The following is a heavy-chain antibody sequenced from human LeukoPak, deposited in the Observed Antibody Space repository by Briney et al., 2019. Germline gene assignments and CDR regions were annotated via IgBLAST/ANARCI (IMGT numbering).Heavy chain of an antibody. V-gene: IGHV4-59*01. J-gene: IGHJ6*03. CDR2: IYYSGST. CDR3: ARVKILEWLLMDYYYYMDV. Sequence: SETLSLTCTVSGGSISSYYWSWIRQPPGKGLEWIGYIYYSGSTNYNPSLKSRVTISVDTSKNQFSLKPSSVTAADTAVYYCARVKILEWLLMDYYYYMDVWGKGTTVTVSS. CDR1: GGSISSYY. D-gene: IGHD3-3*01.